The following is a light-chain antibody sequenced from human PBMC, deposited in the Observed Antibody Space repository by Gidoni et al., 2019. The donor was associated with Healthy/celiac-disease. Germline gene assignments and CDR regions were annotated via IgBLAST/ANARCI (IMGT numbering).Light chain of an antibody. V-gene: IGKV3-11*01. CDR2: DAS. CDR3: QQRSNWPVYT. CDR1: QSVSSY. J-gene: IGKJ2*01. Sequence: IVLTQSPATLSLSPGDRATLSCRASQSVSSYLAWYQQKPGKARRLLIYDASNRDTGIPARFSGSGSGTDFTLTISSLEPEDFAAYYCQQRSNWPVYTFGQGTKLEIK.